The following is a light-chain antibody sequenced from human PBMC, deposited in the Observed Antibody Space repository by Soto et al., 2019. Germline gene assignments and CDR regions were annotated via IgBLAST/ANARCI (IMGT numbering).Light chain of an antibody. V-gene: IGKV1-5*01. J-gene: IGKJ1*01. CDR3: QQYNSYSWT. CDR2: DAS. CDR1: QDISNY. Sequence: DIQMTQSPSSLSASVGDRVTITCQASQDISNYLNWYQQKPGKAPKLLIYDASSLESGVPSRFSGSGSGTDFTLSISSLQPDDFGTYYCQQYNSYSWTFGQGTKVDIK.